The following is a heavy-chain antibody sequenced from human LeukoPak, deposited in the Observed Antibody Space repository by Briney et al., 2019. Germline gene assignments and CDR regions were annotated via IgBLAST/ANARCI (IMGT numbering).Heavy chain of an antibody. CDR2: IYTSGST. V-gene: IGHV4-61*02. J-gene: IGHJ4*02. CDR1: GGSISSGAYY. D-gene: IGHD3-22*01. CDR3: AREHYDSSGYQLPFDS. Sequence: SETLSLTCTVSGGSISSGAYYWSWIRQPAGKGLEWIGRIYTSGSTNYNPSLKSRVTISVDTSKNQFSLKLSSVTAADTAVYYCAREHYDSSGYQLPFDSWGQGTLVTVSS.